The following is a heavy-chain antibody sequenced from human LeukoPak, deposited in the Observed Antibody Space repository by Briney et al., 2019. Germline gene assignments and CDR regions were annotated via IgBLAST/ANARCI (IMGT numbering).Heavy chain of an antibody. Sequence: PSETLSLTCTVSGGSISNSSYYWGWIRQPPGKGLEWIGSIYYSGSTYYNPSLKSRVTISVDTSENQFSLKLSSVTAADTAVYYCARLLGTHINYFDPWGQGTLVTVSS. CDR1: GGSISNSSYY. CDR3: ARLLGTHINYFDP. CDR2: IYYSGST. D-gene: IGHD2-21*01. V-gene: IGHV4-39*01. J-gene: IGHJ5*02.